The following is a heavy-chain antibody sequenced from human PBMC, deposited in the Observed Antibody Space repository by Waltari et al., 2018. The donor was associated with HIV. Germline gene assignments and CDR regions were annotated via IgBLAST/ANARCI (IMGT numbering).Heavy chain of an antibody. CDR1: GFVLRYFY. J-gene: IGHJ4*02. CDR2: ISSSGTTI. CDR3: ASPGPYCGGDCYLD. Sequence: QVQLVESGGGLVKPGGTLRLPWAAYGFVLRYFYLSWFRQAQGKGLEWISYISSSGTTIYYRDSVKGRFTISRDNAKNSLSLQMNSLRAEDTAVYYCASPGPYCGGDCYLDWGPGTLVTVSS. V-gene: IGHV3-11*01. D-gene: IGHD2-21*02.